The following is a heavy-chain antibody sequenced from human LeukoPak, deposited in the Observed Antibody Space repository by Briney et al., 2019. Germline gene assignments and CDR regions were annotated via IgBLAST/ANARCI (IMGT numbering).Heavy chain of an antibody. CDR1: GFPFSDFA. CDR3: AKAEGWELGSYYFDY. J-gene: IGHJ4*02. V-gene: IGHV3-23*01. Sequence: GGSLRLSCAASGFPFSDFAMTWVRQAPGKGLVWLLTLGNGGDTYYADSVKGRFTISRDNSKNTLYLQMNSLRAEDTAVYYCAKAEGWELGSYYFDYWGQGTLVTVSS. CDR2: LGNGGDT. D-gene: IGHD3-16*01.